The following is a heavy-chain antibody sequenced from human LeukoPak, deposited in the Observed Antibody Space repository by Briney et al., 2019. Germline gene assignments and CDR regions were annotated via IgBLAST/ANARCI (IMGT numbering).Heavy chain of an antibody. V-gene: IGHV3-30-3*01. CDR1: GFTFSSYA. CDR2: ISYDGSNK. CDR3: AREGVVPY. J-gene: IGHJ4*02. D-gene: IGHD2-2*01. Sequence: GGSLRLSCAASGFTFSSYAMHWVRQAPGKGLEWVAVISYDGSNKYYADPVKGRFTISRDNSKNTLYLQMNSLRAEDTAVYYCAREGVVPYWGQGTLVTVSS.